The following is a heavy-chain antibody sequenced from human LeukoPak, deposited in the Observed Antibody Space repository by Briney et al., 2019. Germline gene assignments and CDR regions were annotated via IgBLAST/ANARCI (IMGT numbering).Heavy chain of an antibody. V-gene: IGHV3-11*04. CDR3: AGYSSGWFGAFHI. Sequence: KPGGSLRLSCAASGFTFSDYYMNWIRQAPGKGLEWISYISSSGGTIYYADSVKGRFTNSRDNAKNSLYLQMNSLRAEDTAVYYCAGYSSGWFGAFHIWGQGTMVTVSS. D-gene: IGHD6-19*01. CDR1: GFTFSDYY. J-gene: IGHJ3*02. CDR2: ISSSGGTI.